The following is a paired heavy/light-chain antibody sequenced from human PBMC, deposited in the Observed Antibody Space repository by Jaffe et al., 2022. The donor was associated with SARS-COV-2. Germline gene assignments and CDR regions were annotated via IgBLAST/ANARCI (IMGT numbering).Light chain of an antibody. CDR2: GAS. V-gene: IGKV3-20*01. J-gene: IGKJ1*01. Sequence: EIVLTQSPGTLSLSPGERATLSCRASQSVSSAYLAWYQQKPGQAPRLLMYGASNRAAGIPDRFSGSGSGTDFTLTISRLEPEDFAVYYCQQYAISLWTFGQGTKVEIK. CDR1: QSVSSAY. CDR3: QQYAISLWT.
Heavy chain of an antibody. J-gene: IGHJ2*01. V-gene: IGHV3-23*01. CDR2: ISGSGDSA. CDR3: AKDPWYCSGGICYHYFDL. Sequence: QLLESGGGLVQPGGSLRLACAASGLTFSSYAMSWVRQAPGKGLEWVSTISGSGDSADYADSVRGRFTISRDNSKNTLYLQINSLRAEDTAVYYCAKDPWYCSGGICYHYFDLWGRGTLLSVSS. D-gene: IGHD2-15*01. CDR1: GLTFSSYA.